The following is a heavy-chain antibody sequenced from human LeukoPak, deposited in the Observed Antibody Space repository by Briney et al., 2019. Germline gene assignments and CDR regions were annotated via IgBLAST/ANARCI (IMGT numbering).Heavy chain of an antibody. V-gene: IGHV1-18*01. CDR3: ARVITMVRGVILPVSGFDY. CDR2: VNTYNGNT. D-gene: IGHD3-10*01. Sequence: EASVKVSCKASGYSFTSYGISWVRQAPGQGLEWMGWVNTYNGNTNYAQNVQGRVTMTTDTATSTAYMELRSLRSDDTAVYFCARVITMVRGVILPVSGFDYWGQGTLVTVSS. J-gene: IGHJ4*02. CDR1: GYSFTSYG.